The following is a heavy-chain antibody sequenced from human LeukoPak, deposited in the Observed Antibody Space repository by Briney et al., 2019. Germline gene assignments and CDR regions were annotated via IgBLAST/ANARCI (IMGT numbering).Heavy chain of an antibody. Sequence: KASETLSLTCAVYGGSFSGYYWSWIRQPPGKGLEWIGEINHSGSTNYSPSLKSRVTISVDTSKNQFSLKLSSVTAADTAVYYCARRGPSGSYPNWFDPWGQGTLVTVSS. D-gene: IGHD1-26*01. CDR2: INHSGST. V-gene: IGHV4-34*01. CDR3: ARRGPSGSYPNWFDP. CDR1: GGSFSGYY. J-gene: IGHJ5*02.